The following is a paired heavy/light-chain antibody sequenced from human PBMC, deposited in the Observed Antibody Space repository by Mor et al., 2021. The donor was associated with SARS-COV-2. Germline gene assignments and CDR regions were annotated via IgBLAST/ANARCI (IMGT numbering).Heavy chain of an antibody. CDR3: ARAGGLGELSLISYYFDY. J-gene: IGHJ4*02. V-gene: IGHV1-69*05. D-gene: IGHD3-16*02. CDR1: GGTFSSYA. Sequence: QVQLVQSGAEVKKPGSSVKVSCKASGGTFSSYAISWVRQAPGQGLEWMGGIIPIFGTANYAQKFQGRVTITTDESTSTAYMELSSLRSEDTAVYYCARAGGLGELSLISYYFDYWGQGTLVTVSS. CDR2: IIPIFGTA.
Light chain of an antibody. CDR1: QSVLYSSNNKNY. CDR3: QQYYSTHMYT. CDR2: WAS. J-gene: IGKJ2*01. Sequence: DIVMTQSPDSLAVSLGERATINCKSSQSVLYSSNNKNYLAWYQQKPGQPPKLLIYWASTRESGVPDRFSGSGSGTDFTLTISSLQAEDVAVYYCQQYYSTHMYTFGQGTKLEIK. V-gene: IGKV4-1*01.